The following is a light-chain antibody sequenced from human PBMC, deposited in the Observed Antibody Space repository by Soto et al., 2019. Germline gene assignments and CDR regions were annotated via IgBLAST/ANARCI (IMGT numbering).Light chain of an antibody. J-gene: IGLJ2*01. Sequence: QSVVTQPPSVSATPGQTITISCSGSNSNIGTHYVYWYQQVSGSAPKLVNHANHQRPSGVPDRFSGSKSGTSATLAISGLRSEDEAEYYCAVWDAGLNGPGVIFGGGTKLTVL. CDR1: NSNIGTHY. V-gene: IGLV1-47*02. CDR2: ANH. CDR3: AVWDAGLNGPGVI.